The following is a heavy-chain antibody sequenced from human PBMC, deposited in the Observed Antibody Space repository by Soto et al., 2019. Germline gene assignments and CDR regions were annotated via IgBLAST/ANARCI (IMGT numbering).Heavy chain of an antibody. J-gene: IGHJ6*02. V-gene: IGHV3-43*01. D-gene: IGHD2-2*01. Sequence: GGSLRLSCAASGFTFDDYTMHWVRQAPGKGLEWVSLISWDDATTDYADSVKGRVTISRDNSKNSLYLQMNSLRTEDTALYYCAKDLCSRGGCYADYYYAMDVWGQGTTVTVSS. CDR3: AKDLCSRGGCYADYYYAMDV. CDR1: GFTFDDYT. CDR2: ISWDDATT.